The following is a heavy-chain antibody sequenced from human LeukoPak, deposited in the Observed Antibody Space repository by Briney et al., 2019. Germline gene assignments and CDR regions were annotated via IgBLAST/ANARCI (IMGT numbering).Heavy chain of an antibody. V-gene: IGHV3-23*01. D-gene: IGHD6-19*01. CDR1: GFTFSSYA. Sequence: GGSLRLSCAASGFTFSSYAMSWVRQAPGKGLEWVSAISGSGGSTYYADSVKGRFTISRDNSKNTLYLQMNSLRAKDTAVYYCAKAMGSAFAIDYWGQGTLVTVSS. J-gene: IGHJ4*02. CDR3: AKAMGSAFAIDY. CDR2: ISGSGGST.